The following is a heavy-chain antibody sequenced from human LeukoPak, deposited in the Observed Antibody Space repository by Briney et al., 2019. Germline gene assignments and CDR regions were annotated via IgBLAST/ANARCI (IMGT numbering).Heavy chain of an antibody. CDR3: ARVAFAFDI. J-gene: IGHJ3*02. V-gene: IGHV3-30*03. D-gene: IGHD3-3*02. Sequence: PGGSLRLSCAASGFTFSSYGMRWVRQAPGKGLEWVAVISYDGSNKYYADSVKGRFTISRDNSKNTLYLQMNSLRAEDTAVYYCARVAFAFDIWGQGTMVTVSS. CDR1: GFTFSSYG. CDR2: ISYDGSNK.